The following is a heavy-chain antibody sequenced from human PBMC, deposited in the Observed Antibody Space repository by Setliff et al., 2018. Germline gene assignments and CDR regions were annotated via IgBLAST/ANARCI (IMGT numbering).Heavy chain of an antibody. Sequence: SETLSLTCAVSGAAISTYHWSWLRQPPGKGLEWIGYVSYGGSTKYNPSLESRVTISLDEPKNQFSLKLTSVTAADTAVYYCARTGTTYYYSCMDVWGKGTTVTVSS. D-gene: IGHD3-22*01. CDR3: ARTGTTYYYSCMDV. CDR2: VSYGGST. J-gene: IGHJ6*03. CDR1: GAAISTYH. V-gene: IGHV4-59*08.